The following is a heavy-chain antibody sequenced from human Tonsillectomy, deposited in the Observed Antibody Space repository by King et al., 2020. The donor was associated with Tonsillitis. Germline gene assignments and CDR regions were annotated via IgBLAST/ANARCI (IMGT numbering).Heavy chain of an antibody. CDR1: GFSFFEYS. J-gene: IGHJ6*03. CDR3: AARGSSSVSYSFYMDV. V-gene: IGHV3-21*01. D-gene: IGHD6-6*01. Sequence: VQLVESGGGLVKPGGSLRLSCAASGFSFFEYSMNWVRQAPGKGLEWVSSISSSGRHIYYADSLKGRFTISRDNTKNFLFLQINSLSAEDTAVYYCAARGSSSVSYSFYMDVWGKGTTVTVSS. CDR2: ISSSGRHI.